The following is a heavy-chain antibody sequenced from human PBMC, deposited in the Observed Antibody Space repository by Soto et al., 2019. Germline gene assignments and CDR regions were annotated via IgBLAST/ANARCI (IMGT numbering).Heavy chain of an antibody. CDR1: GFTFSDHY. J-gene: IGHJ4*02. V-gene: IGHV3-72*01. CDR3: AAYLSGYPH. D-gene: IGHD2-15*01. CDR2: SKNKRESFIT. Sequence: EVQLVESGGGLVQPGGSLRLSCAASGFTFSDHYMDWVRQAPGRGPEWVARSKNKRESFITEYAASVKGRFTISREDLKNSLFLQMNSVRAEDTAIYYGAAYLSGYPHWGQGTVVTVSS.